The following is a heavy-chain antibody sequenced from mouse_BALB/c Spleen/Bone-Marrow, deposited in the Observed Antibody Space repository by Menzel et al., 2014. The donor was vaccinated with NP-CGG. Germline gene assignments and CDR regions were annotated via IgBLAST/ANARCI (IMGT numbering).Heavy chain of an antibody. CDR1: GYTFTDYA. CDR2: ISPYYVDG. CDR3: ARGGSSGLYHYAMDY. V-gene: IGHV1S137*01. D-gene: IGHD3-1*01. Sequence: VQLQQSGAELVRPGASVRISCKGSGYTFTDYAMHWVKQSHAKSLEWIGVISPYYVDGGYNQKFKGKATMTIDKSSSTAYMELAKLTSEDSAIYYCARGGSSGLYHYAMDYWGQGTSVTVSS. J-gene: IGHJ4*01.